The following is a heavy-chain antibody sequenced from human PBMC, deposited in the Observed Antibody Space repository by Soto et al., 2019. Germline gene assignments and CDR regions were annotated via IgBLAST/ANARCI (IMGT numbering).Heavy chain of an antibody. J-gene: IGHJ6*02. CDR3: ARSQGSSTSLEIYYYYYYGIDV. V-gene: IGHV1-69*01. CDR1: GGTFSSYA. D-gene: IGHD2-2*01. Sequence: QVQLVQSGAEVKKPGSSVKVSCKASGGTFSSYAISWVRQAPGQGLEWMGGIIPISGTANYAQKFQGRVTITADESTSTAYMELSGLRSEDTAVYYCARSQGSSTSLEIYYYYYYGIDVWGQGTTVTVSS. CDR2: IIPISGTA.